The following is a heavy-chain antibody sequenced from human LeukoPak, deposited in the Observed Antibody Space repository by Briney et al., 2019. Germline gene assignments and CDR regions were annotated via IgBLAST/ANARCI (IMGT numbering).Heavy chain of an antibody. J-gene: IGHJ4*02. CDR2: IRNKVNSYTT. Sequence: WGSLRLSCAASGFTFSDHYMDGVRQAPGKGLEWVGRIRNKVNSYTTKYAASVKGRFTISRDDSKNSLYLQMNSLKAEDTAVYFCARVNVRDGYNYDYWGQGTLVTVSS. D-gene: IGHD5-24*01. V-gene: IGHV3-72*01. CDR1: GFTFSDHY. CDR3: ARVNVRDGYNYDY.